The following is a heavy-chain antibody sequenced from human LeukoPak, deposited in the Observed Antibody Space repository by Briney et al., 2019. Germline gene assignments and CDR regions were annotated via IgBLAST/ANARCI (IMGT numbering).Heavy chain of an antibody. D-gene: IGHD3-10*01. CDR3: ARHLCYHGSGIYPENDH. CDR2: IYYTGTT. V-gene: IGHV4-39*01. CDR1: GASIGNSNYC. Sequence: SETLSLTCTVSGASIGNSNYCWGWIRQPPGKGLESIGTIYYTGTTDYNPSLRSRVTISVDTSKNQLSLNMSSVTAADTAMYYCARHLCYHGSGIYPENDHWGQGTVVTVYS. J-gene: IGHJ4*02.